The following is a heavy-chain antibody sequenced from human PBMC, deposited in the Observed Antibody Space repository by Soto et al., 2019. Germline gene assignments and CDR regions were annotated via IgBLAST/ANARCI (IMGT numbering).Heavy chain of an antibody. Sequence: SETLSLTCTVSGGSISSSSYYWGWIRQPPGKGLEWIGSIYYSGSTYYNPSLKSRVTISVDTSKNQFSLKLSSVTAADTAVYYCASYCSSTSCYPEYFDYWGQGTLVTVSS. CDR1: GGSISSSSYY. J-gene: IGHJ4*02. CDR3: ASYCSSTSCYPEYFDY. D-gene: IGHD2-2*01. CDR2: IYYSGST. V-gene: IGHV4-39*01.